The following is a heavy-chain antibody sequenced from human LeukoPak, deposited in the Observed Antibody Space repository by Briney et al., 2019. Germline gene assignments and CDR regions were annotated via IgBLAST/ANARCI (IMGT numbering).Heavy chain of an antibody. D-gene: IGHD5-18*01. CDR2: INSDGSST. Sequence: GGSLRLSCAASGFTFDDYAMHWVRQAPGKGLVWVSRINSDGSSTSYADSVKGRFTISRDNAKNTLYLQMNSLRAEDTAVYYCAREPAKDTAMVNYFDYWGQGTLVTVSS. CDR1: GFTFDDYA. V-gene: IGHV3-74*01. J-gene: IGHJ4*02. CDR3: AREPAKDTAMVNYFDY.